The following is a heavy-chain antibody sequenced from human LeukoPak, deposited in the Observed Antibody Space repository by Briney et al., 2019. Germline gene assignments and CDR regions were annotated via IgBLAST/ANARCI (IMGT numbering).Heavy chain of an antibody. CDR1: GFTFSSYD. CDR3: ARGTYCTSTRCESDAFDI. V-gene: IGHV3-13*05. D-gene: IGHD2-2*01. CDR2: IGTAGDP. Sequence: PGESLRLSCAASGFTFSSYDMHWVRQPTGKGLEWVSAIGTAGDPYYPGSVKGRFPVSRENAKNSLYLQMNSLRAGDTAVYYCARGTYCTSTRCESDAFDIWGQGTMVTVSS. J-gene: IGHJ3*02.